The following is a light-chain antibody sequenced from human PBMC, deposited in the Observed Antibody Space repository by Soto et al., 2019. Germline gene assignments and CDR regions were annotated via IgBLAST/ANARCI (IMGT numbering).Light chain of an antibody. Sequence: EIVMTQSPATLSVSPGERATLSCRASQSVYSNLAWYQQKPGQAPRLLIYGASTRATGIPARFSGSGSGTEFTLTISSLRSXXXXXYFCKQYNSWPPWTFGQGTKVEIK. J-gene: IGKJ1*01. CDR1: QSVYSN. CDR3: KQYNSWPPWT. V-gene: IGKV3-15*01. CDR2: GAS.